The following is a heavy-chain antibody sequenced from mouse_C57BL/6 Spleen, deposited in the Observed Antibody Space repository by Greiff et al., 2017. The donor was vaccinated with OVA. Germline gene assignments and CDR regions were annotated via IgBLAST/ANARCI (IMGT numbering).Heavy chain of an antibody. CDR2: ISSGGDYI. V-gene: IGHV5-9-1*02. CDR3: TRAPYGNHAMDY. CDR1: GFTFSSYA. J-gene: IGHJ4*01. D-gene: IGHD2-1*01. Sequence: EVQRVESGEGLVKPGGSLKLSCAASGFTFSSYAMSWVRQTPEKRLEWVAYISSGGDYIYYADTVKGRFTISRDNARNTLYLQMSSLKSEDTAMYYCTRAPYGNHAMDYWGQGTSVTVSS.